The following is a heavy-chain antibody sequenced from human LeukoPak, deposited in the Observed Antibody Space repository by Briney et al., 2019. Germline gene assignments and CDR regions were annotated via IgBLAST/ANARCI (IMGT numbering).Heavy chain of an antibody. CDR2: IRSKPYGGTA. J-gene: IGHJ5*02. V-gene: IGHV3-49*03. D-gene: IGHD2-21*01. CDR3: TVQVIPSDKWFDP. CDR1: GFIFSDYY. Sequence: GGSLRLSCAASGFIFSDYYMSWIRQAPGKGLEWVGFIRSKPYGGTADYAESVKGRFTISRDDSRTIAYLDMNGLKTEDSAVYHCTVQVIPSDKWFDPWGRGTPVSVSS.